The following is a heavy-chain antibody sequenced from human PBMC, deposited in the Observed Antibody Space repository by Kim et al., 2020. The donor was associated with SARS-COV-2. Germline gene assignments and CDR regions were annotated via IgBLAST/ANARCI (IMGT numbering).Heavy chain of an antibody. D-gene: IGHD3-3*01. Sequence: ASVKVSCKASGYTFTSYAMHWVRQAPGQRLEWMGWINAGNGNTKYSQKFQGRVTITRDTSASTAYMELSSLRSEDTAVYYCARVGNPTYYDFWSGYQPNDYWGQGTLVTVSS. V-gene: IGHV1-3*01. CDR2: INAGNGNT. J-gene: IGHJ4*02. CDR3: ARVGNPTYYDFWSGYQPNDY. CDR1: GYTFTSYA.